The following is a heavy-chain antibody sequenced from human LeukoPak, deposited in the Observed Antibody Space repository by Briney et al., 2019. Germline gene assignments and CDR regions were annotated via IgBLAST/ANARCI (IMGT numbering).Heavy chain of an antibody. CDR3: ARAGQWLANNYFDY. V-gene: IGHV3-53*01. D-gene: IGHD6-19*01. J-gene: IGHJ4*02. Sequence: GGSLRLSCAASGFTVSSNYMSWVRQAPGKGLEWVSVIYSGGSTYYADSVKGRFTISRDNSKNTLYLQVNSLRAEDTAVYYCARAGQWLANNYFDYWGQGTLVTVSS. CDR1: GFTVSSNY. CDR2: IYSGGST.